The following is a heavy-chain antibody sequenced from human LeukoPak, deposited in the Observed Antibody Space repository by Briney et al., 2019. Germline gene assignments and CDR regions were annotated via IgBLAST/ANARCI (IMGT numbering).Heavy chain of an antibody. V-gene: IGHV3-30*04. J-gene: IGHJ3*02. Sequence: PGGSLRLSCAASGFTFSSYAMHWVRQAPGKGLEWVAVISYDGSNKYYADSVKGRFTISRDNSKNTLYLQMNSLRAEDTAVYYCARERLRMLYIGAFDIWGQGTMVTVSS. CDR2: ISYDGSNK. CDR3: ARERLRMLYIGAFDI. D-gene: IGHD2-8*01. CDR1: GFTFSSYA.